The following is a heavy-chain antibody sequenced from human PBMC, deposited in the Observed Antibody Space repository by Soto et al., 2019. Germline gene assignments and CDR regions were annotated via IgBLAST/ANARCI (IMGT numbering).Heavy chain of an antibody. D-gene: IGHD1-7*01. CDR2: IYYSGST. CDR3: ARGQTGTTREGYYFDY. CDR1: GGSISSYY. V-gene: IGHV4-59*01. Sequence: SETLSLTCTVSGGSISSYYWSWIRQPPGKGLEWIGYIYYSGSTNYNPSLKSRVTISVDTSKNQFSLKLSSVTAADTAVYYCARGQTGTTREGYYFDYWAREPWSPSPQ. J-gene: IGHJ4*02.